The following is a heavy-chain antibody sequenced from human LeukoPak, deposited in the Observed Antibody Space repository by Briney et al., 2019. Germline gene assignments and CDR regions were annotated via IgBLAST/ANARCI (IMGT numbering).Heavy chain of an antibody. V-gene: IGHV3-9*01. Sequence: GGSLRLSCAASGFTFDDYAMHWVRQAPGKGLEWVSGISWNSGSIGYADSVKGRFTISRDNAKNSLYLQMNSLRAEDTALYYCAKDIFDILTGTNWFDPWGQGTLVTVSS. D-gene: IGHD3-9*01. CDR2: ISWNSGSI. CDR3: AKDIFDILTGTNWFDP. J-gene: IGHJ5*02. CDR1: GFTFDDYA.